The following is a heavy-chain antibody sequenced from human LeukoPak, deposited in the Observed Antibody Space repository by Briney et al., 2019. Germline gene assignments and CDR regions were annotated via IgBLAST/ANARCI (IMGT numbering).Heavy chain of an antibody. CDR3: ARDLKTGGYCSSTSCYRPLFDY. D-gene: IGHD2-2*01. CDR1: GFTFSDYY. J-gene: IGHJ4*02. CDR2: ISSSSSTI. Sequence: GGSLRLSCAASGFTFSDYYMSWIRQAPGKGLEWVSYISSSSSTIYYADSVKGRFTISRDNAKNSLYLQMNSLRAEDTAVYYCARDLKTGGYCSSTSCYRPLFDYWGQGTLVTVSS. V-gene: IGHV3-11*04.